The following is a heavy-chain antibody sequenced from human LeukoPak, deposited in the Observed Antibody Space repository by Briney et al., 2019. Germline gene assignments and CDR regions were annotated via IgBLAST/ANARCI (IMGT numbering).Heavy chain of an antibody. V-gene: IGHV3-23*01. D-gene: IGHD3-22*01. Sequence: GGSLRLSCAASEFTFSNYAMGWVRQAPGKGLEWVSAIGGSGISALYADSVTGRFTISRDNSSNTLYLHMNSLRADDTAVYFCAKRDSTGYSTSFFDYWGQGALVTVSS. J-gene: IGHJ4*02. CDR3: AKRDSTGYSTSFFDY. CDR1: EFTFSNYA. CDR2: IGGSGISA.